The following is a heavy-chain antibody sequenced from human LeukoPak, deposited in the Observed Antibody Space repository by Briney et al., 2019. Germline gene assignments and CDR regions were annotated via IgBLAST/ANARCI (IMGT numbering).Heavy chain of an antibody. D-gene: IGHD2-21*02. J-gene: IGHJ4*02. Sequence: GGSLRLSCAASGFTFSSCAMSWVRQAPGKGLEWVSAISGSGGSTYYADSVKGRFTISRDNSKNTLYLQMNSLRAEDTAVYYCAKDRSAYCGGDCDFDYWGQGTLVTVSS. CDR1: GFTFSSCA. CDR2: ISGSGGST. V-gene: IGHV3-23*01. CDR3: AKDRSAYCGGDCDFDY.